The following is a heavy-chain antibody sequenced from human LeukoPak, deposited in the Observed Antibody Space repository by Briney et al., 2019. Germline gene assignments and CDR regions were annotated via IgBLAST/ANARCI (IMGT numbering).Heavy chain of an antibody. D-gene: IGHD3-10*01. CDR3: ARGLLWFGERTTHVDY. J-gene: IGHJ4*02. V-gene: IGHV6-1*01. CDR1: GDSVSSNSAA. CDR2: TYYRSKWYN. Sequence: SPTLSLTCAISGDSVSSNSAAWNWIRQSPSRGLEWLGRTYYRSKWYNDYAVSVKSRITINPDTSKNQFSLQLNSVTPEDTAVYYCARGLLWFGERTTHVDYWGQGTLVTVSS.